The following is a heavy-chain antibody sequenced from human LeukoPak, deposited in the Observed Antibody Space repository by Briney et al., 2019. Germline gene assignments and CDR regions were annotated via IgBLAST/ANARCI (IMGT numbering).Heavy chain of an antibody. CDR1: GYSFTTKW. CDR2: IYPADSDT. CDR3: TRPPFI. V-gene: IGHV5-51*01. Sequence: GESLKISCKGSGYSFTTKWIGWVGPMPGKGLEWMGIIYPADSDTRYSPSFQGQVTISVDKSISTAYLQWASLKASDTAMYYCTRPPFIWGQGTMVTVSS. J-gene: IGHJ3*02.